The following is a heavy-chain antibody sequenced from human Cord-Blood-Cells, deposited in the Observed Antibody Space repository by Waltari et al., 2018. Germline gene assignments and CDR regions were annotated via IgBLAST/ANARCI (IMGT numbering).Heavy chain of an antibody. CDR3: ATRGPSSGWYWYFDL. Sequence: QVQLQESGPGLVKPSETLSLTCTVSGGSVSSGSYYWSWIRQPPGKGLEWIGYIYYSGDTNYDPSLESRVTISVDTSKNQFSLKLSSVTAADTAVYYCATRGPSSGWYWYFDLWGRGTLVTVSS. CDR2: IYYSGDT. CDR1: GGSVSSGSYY. J-gene: IGHJ2*01. V-gene: IGHV4-61*01. D-gene: IGHD6-19*01.